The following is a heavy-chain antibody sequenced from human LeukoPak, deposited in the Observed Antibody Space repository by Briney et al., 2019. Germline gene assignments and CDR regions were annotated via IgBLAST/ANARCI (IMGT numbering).Heavy chain of an antibody. J-gene: IGHJ6*02. V-gene: IGHV4-61*01. CDR1: GGSVSSGSYY. Sequence: PSETLSLTCTVSGGSVSSGSYYWSWIRQPPGKGLEWIGEINHSGSTNYNPSLKSRVTISVDTSKNQFSLKLSSVTAADTAVYYCARAPMGYCSGGSCFGMDVWGQGTTVTVSS. D-gene: IGHD2-15*01. CDR3: ARAPMGYCSGGSCFGMDV. CDR2: INHSGST.